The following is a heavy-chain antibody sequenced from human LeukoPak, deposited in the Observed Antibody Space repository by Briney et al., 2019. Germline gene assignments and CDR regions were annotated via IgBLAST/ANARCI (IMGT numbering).Heavy chain of an antibody. CDR1: GFTLSSYA. CDR2: VSYDGSWD. D-gene: IGHD3-16*02. V-gene: IGHV3-30*01. J-gene: IGHJ4*02. CDR3: TREERGYIPAF. Sequence: GGSLRLSCAASGFTLSSYAIHWVRQAPGKGLEWVAFVSYDGSWDSHSDSVKGRFTISRDDSKNTLYLQMTRLRAEDTAVYYCTREERGYIPAFWGQGTLVTVSS.